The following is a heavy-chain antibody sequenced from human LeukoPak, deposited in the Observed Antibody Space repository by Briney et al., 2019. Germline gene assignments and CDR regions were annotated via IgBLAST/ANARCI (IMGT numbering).Heavy chain of an antibody. D-gene: IGHD6-13*01. CDR1: GGSVNTYY. CDR3: ARGAPRGSSWYNWFDP. V-gene: IGHV4-34*01. Sequence: PSETLSLTCSVSGGSVNTYYWSWIRQPPGKGLEWIGEINHSGSTNYNPSLKSRVTISVDTSKNQFSLKLSSVTAADTAVYYCARGAPRGSSWYNWFDPWGQGTLVTVSS. J-gene: IGHJ5*02. CDR2: INHSGST.